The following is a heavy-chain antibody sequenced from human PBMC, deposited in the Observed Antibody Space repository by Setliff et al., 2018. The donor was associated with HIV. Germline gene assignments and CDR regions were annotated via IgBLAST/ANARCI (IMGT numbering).Heavy chain of an antibody. CDR1: GYTFTGSF. D-gene: IGHD3-10*01. J-gene: IGHJ5*02. V-gene: IGHV1-2*02. CDR2: INCNSGGT. CDR3: ARGAERLLWSGITRFDP. Sequence: ASVKVSCKSSGYTFTGSFMHWVRQAPGQGLEWMGWINCNSGGTYYAQNFQGRVTMTRDTSISTAYMELTSLKSDDTAVYYCARGAERLLWSGITRFDPWGQGTLVTVSS.